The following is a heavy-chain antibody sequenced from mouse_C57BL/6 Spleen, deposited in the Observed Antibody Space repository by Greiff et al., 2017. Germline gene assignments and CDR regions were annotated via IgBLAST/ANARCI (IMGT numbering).Heavy chain of an antibody. J-gene: IGHJ2*01. V-gene: IGHV5-4*03. Sequence: EVKVVESGGGLVKPGGSLKLSCAASGFTFSSYAMSWVRQTPEKRLEWVATISDGGSYTYYPDNVKGRFTISRDNAKNNLYLQMSHLKSEDTAMYYCARALNWEVYFDYWGQGTTLTVSS. D-gene: IGHD4-1*01. CDR1: GFTFSSYA. CDR2: ISDGGSYT. CDR3: ARALNWEVYFDY.